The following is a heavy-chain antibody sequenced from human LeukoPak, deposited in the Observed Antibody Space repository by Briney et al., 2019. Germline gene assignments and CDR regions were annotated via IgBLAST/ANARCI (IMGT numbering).Heavy chain of an antibody. D-gene: IGHD6-19*01. V-gene: IGHV3-23*01. J-gene: IGHJ3*01. CDR1: GFTFSRYA. CDR2: ISGSGGST. CDR3: AKVEQWLVYV. Sequence: GGSLRLSCAASGFTFSRYAMSWVRQAPGKGLEWVSAISGSGGSTYYTDSVKGRFTISRDNSKNTLYLQMNSLRAEDTAVYYCAKVEQWLVYVWGQGTMVTVSS.